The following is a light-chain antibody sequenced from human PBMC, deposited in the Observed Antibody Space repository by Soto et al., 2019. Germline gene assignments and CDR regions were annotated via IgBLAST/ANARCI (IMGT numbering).Light chain of an antibody. CDR1: SSNIGSNT. CDR3: AAWDDSLNGYA. CDR2: SND. J-gene: IGLJ1*01. Sequence: QSVLTQPPSASGTPGQRVTISCSGGSSNIGSNTVNWYQQLPGMAPKFLIYSNDQRPSGVPDRFSGSKSGTSASLAISGLQSEDEADYYCAAWDDSLNGYAFGTGTKVTVL. V-gene: IGLV1-44*01.